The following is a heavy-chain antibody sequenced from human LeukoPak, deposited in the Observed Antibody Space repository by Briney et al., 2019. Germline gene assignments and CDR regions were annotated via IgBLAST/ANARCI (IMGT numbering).Heavy chain of an antibody. Sequence: PGGSPRLSCAASGFTFSNFWMTWVRQAPGKGLEWVANIKQDGSEKNYVDSVKGRFTISRDNAKNSLYLQMDSLRAEDTAVYYCARVRNYWGQGTLVTVSS. J-gene: IGHJ4*02. D-gene: IGHD2/OR15-2a*01. CDR1: GFTFSNFW. CDR3: ARVRNY. V-gene: IGHV3-7*03. CDR2: IKQDGSEK.